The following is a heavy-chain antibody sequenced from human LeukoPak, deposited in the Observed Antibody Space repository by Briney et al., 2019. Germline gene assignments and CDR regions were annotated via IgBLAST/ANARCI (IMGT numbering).Heavy chain of an antibody. CDR3: ARGSRSGSYRLRWFDP. CDR2: ISSSGSTI. J-gene: IGHJ5*02. D-gene: IGHD1-26*01. V-gene: IGHV3-48*04. Sequence: GGSLRLSCAASGFTFSSYWMNWVRQAPGKGLEWVSYISSSGSTIYYADSVKGRFTISRDNAKNSLYLQMNSLRAEDTAVYYCARGSRSGSYRLRWFDPWGQGTLVTVSS. CDR1: GFTFSSYW.